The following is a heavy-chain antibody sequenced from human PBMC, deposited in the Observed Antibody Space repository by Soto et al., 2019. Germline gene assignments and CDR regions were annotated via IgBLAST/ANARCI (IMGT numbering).Heavy chain of an antibody. D-gene: IGHD3-3*01. CDR1: GGTFSSYT. J-gene: IGHJ6*02. V-gene: IGHV1-69*04. Sequence: SVKVSCKASGGTFSSYTISWVRQAPGQGLEWMGRIIPILGIANYAQKFQGRVTITADKSTSTAYMELSSLRSEDTAVYYCARDEGRSGYLRGYYYGMDVWGQGTTVTVS. CDR3: ARDEGRSGYLRGYYYGMDV. CDR2: IIPILGIA.